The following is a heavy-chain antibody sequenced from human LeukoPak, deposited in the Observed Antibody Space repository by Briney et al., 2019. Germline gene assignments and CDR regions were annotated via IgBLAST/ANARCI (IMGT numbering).Heavy chain of an antibody. CDR1: GYSISSGYY. Sequence: SETLSLTCTVSGYSISSGYYWGWIRQPPGKGLEWIGSIYHSGSTYYNPSLKSRVTISVDTSKNQFSLKLSSVTAADTAVYYCARQRVGATYYWGQGTLVTVSS. CDR2: IYHSGST. CDR3: ARQRVGATYY. J-gene: IGHJ4*02. D-gene: IGHD1-26*01. V-gene: IGHV4-38-2*02.